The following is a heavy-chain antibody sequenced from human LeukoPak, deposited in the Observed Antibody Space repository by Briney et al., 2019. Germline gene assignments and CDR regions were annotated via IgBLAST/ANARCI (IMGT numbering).Heavy chain of an antibody. CDR3: ARESYYYDSSGYFYYYYGMDV. V-gene: IGHV4-59*01. Sequence: SETLSLTCTVSGGSISSYYWSWIRQPPGKGLEWIGYIYYSGSTNYNPSLKSRVTISVDTSKNQFSLKLSSVTAADTAVYYCARESYYYDSSGYFYYYYGMDVWGQGTTVTVSS. CDR1: GGSISSYY. D-gene: IGHD3-22*01. CDR2: IYYSGST. J-gene: IGHJ6*02.